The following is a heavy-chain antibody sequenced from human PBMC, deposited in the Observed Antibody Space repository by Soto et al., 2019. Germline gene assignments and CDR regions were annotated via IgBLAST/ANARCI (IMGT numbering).Heavy chain of an antibody. CDR2: ISYDGSSK. Sequence: GGSLRLSCAASGFTFSSYGMHWVRQAPGKGLEWVAVISYDGSSKYYADSVKGRFTISRDNSKNTLYLQMNSLRAEDTAVYYCAKDVAALDYYYYYGMDVWRQGTTVTVSS. D-gene: IGHD6-6*01. V-gene: IGHV3-30*18. CDR1: GFTFSSYG. J-gene: IGHJ6*02. CDR3: AKDVAALDYYYYYGMDV.